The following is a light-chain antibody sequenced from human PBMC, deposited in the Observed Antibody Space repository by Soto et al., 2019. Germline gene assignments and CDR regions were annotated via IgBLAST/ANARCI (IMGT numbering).Light chain of an antibody. CDR1: QSVGTF. V-gene: IGKV3-11*01. CDR3: QQYGYSPIT. Sequence: EVVLTQSPVTLSLSPGERGTLSCRATQSVGTFLAWYQHQPSQAPRLLIYAASHRATGIPARFSGGASGTDFTLTISRLEPEDLAVYYCQQYGYSPITFGQGTRLEIK. CDR2: AAS. J-gene: IGKJ5*01.